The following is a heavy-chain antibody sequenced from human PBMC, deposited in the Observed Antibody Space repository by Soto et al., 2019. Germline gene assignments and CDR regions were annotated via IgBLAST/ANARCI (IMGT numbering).Heavy chain of an antibody. D-gene: IGHD3-9*01. V-gene: IGHV3-9*01. CDR1: GFTFDGYA. CDR2: ISGNSGSI. CDR3: AKNGGYSFLTGYLDS. Sequence: EVQLVESGGGLVQPGGSLRLSCEASGFTFDGYAMHWVRQAPGKGLEWVSGISGNSGSIVYADSVRGRFTISRDNAKNSLYVEMHSLRPEDTAMYYCAKNGGYSFLTGYLDSWGQGPLVTVSS. J-gene: IGHJ4*02.